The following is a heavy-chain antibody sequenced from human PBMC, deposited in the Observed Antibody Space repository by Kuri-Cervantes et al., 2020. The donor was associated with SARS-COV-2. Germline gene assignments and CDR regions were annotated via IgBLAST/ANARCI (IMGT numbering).Heavy chain of an antibody. Sequence: GGSLRLSCAASGFTFSSYGMSWVRQAPGKGLEWVSAIIYSGDSTYYADSVKGRFTISRDNAKNSLYLQMNSLRAEDTAVYYCARGFYYDSSGPEGGVDYMDVWGKGTTVTVSS. CDR1: GFTFSSYG. D-gene: IGHD3-22*01. CDR2: IIYSGDST. CDR3: ARGFYYDSSGPEGGVDYMDV. V-gene: IGHV3-23*01. J-gene: IGHJ6*03.